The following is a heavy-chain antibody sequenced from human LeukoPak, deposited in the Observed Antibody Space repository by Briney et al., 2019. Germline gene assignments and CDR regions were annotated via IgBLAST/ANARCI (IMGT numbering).Heavy chain of an antibody. D-gene: IGHD3-3*01. CDR3: ARDHYDFWSGYPEYYFDY. V-gene: IGHV3-74*01. Sequence: PGGSLRLSCAASGFTFSSHWMYWVRQAPGKGLLWVSRIRSDGRDTTYADSVKGRFTISRDNAKNTLDLQMNSLRAEDTAVYYCARDHYDFWSGYPEYYFDYWGQGTLVTVSS. J-gene: IGHJ4*02. CDR1: GFTFSSHW. CDR2: IRSDGRDT.